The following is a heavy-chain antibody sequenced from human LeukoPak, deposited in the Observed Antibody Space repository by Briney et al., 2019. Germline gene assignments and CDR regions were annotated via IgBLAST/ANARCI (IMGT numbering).Heavy chain of an antibody. J-gene: IGHJ4*02. Sequence: QTGGSLRLSCAASGFTSSSFWMSWVRQAPGKGLEWVANIQQDGSVKYYVDSVKGRFTISRDNAESSLYLQMNSLRAEDTAVYYCARGNGYYFYWGQGTLVTVSS. CDR2: IQQDGSVK. V-gene: IGHV3-7*01. D-gene: IGHD3-22*01. CDR1: GFTSSSFW. CDR3: ARGNGYYFY.